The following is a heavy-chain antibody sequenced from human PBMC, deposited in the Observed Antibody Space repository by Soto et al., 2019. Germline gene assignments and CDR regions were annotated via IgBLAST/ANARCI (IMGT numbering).Heavy chain of an antibody. CDR1: GFTFSSYA. CDR2: ISYDGSNK. J-gene: IGHJ3*02. CDR3: ARGLYYYDSSGYYDDAFDI. Sequence: GGSLRLSCAASGFTFSSYAMHWVRQAPGKGLEWVAVISYDGSNKYYADSVKGRFIISRDNSKNTLYLQMNSLRAEDTAVYYCARGLYYYDSSGYYDDAFDIWGQGTMVTVSS. V-gene: IGHV3-30-3*01. D-gene: IGHD3-22*01.